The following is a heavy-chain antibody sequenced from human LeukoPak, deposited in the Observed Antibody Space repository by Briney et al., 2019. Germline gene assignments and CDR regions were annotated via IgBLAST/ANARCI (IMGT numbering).Heavy chain of an antibody. CDR1: GFTFSSYW. J-gene: IGHJ4*02. V-gene: IGHV3-66*01. CDR3: ARGGPAAGRFDY. D-gene: IGHD6-13*01. Sequence: GGTLRLSCAASGFTFSSYWMTWVRQAPGKGLEWVSVIYSGGSTYYADSVKGRFTISRDNSKNTLYLQMNSLRAEDTAVYYCARGGPAAGRFDYWGQGTLVTVSS. CDR2: IYSGGST.